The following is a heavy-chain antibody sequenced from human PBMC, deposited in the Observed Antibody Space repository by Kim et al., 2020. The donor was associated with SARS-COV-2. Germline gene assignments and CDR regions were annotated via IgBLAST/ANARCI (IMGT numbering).Heavy chain of an antibody. J-gene: IGHJ4*02. D-gene: IGHD3-16*01. CDR1: GGSFSGYY. CDR3: ARVGSWGRFDY. CDR2: INHSGST. Sequence: SETLSLTCAVYGGSFSGYYWSWIRQPPGKGLEWIGEINHSGSTNYNPSLKSRVTISVDTSKNQFSLKLSSVTAADTAVYYCARVGSWGRFDYWGQGTLVT. V-gene: IGHV4-34*01.